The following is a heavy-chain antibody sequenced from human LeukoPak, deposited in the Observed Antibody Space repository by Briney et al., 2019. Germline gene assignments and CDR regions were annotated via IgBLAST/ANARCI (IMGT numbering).Heavy chain of an antibody. D-gene: IGHD6-19*01. J-gene: IGHJ4*02. CDR3: AKDRAIAVAGTGFEY. V-gene: IGHV3-23*01. CDR2: ISGSGGST. CDR1: GFTFSSYA. Sequence: GGSLRLSCAASGFTFSSYAMSWGRQAPGQGLEWVSGISGSGGSTYYADSVKGRFTISRDSSKNTLSLQMNSLRAEDTAVYYCAKDRAIAVAGTGFEYWGQGTLVTVSS.